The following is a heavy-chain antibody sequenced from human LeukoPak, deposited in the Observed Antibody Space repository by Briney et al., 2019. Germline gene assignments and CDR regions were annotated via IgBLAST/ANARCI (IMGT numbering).Heavy chain of an antibody. CDR3: ARDSPSYGSGSYRTTRTLRDAFDI. CDR1: GGSISSGDYY. V-gene: IGHV4-30-4*08. CDR2: IYYSGST. D-gene: IGHD3-10*01. J-gene: IGHJ3*02. Sequence: SETLSLTCTVSGGSISSGDYYWSWIRQPPGKGLEWIGYIYYSGSTYYNPSLKSRVTISVDTSKNQFSLKLSSVTAADTAVYYCARDSPSYGSGSYRTTRTLRDAFDIWGQGTMVTVSS.